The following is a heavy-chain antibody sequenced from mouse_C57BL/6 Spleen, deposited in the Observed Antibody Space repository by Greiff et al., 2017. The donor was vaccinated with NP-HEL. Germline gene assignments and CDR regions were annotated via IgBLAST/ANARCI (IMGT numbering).Heavy chain of an antibody. Sequence: QVQLQQPWAELVRPGSSVKLSCKASGYPFTSYWMHWVKQRPIQGLEWIGNIDPSDSDTHYNQKFKDKATLTVDKSSSTAYMQLSSLTSEDSAVYYCARWDEGFDYWGQGTTLTVSS. J-gene: IGHJ2*01. V-gene: IGHV1-52*01. CDR1: GYPFTSYW. CDR2: IDPSDSDT. CDR3: ARWDEGFDY. D-gene: IGHD4-1*01.